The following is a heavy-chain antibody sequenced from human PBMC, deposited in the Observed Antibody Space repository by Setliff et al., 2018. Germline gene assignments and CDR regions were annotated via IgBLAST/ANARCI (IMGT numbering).Heavy chain of an antibody. J-gene: IGHJ6*03. V-gene: IGHV4-61*09. D-gene: IGHD6-19*01. CDR1: GGSVNSGYDN. CDR3: ARASSGWYSAYYYYMDV. CDR2: INRRGST. Sequence: SETLSLTCTVSGGSVNSGYDNWNWLRQPAGKGLEWIGHINRRGSTNFTPSLKSRVTISLDTSKNQFSLNLTSVTAADTAVYYCARASSGWYSAYYYYMDVWGKGATVTVSS.